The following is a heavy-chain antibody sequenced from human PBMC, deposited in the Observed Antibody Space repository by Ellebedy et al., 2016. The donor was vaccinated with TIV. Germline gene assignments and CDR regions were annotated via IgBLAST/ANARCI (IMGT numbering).Heavy chain of an antibody. Sequence: PGGSLRLSCAASGFIVSSSFMSWVRQAPGKGLEWVSVIYTDGGTNYTDSVLGRFDISRDSSKNTLYLQMNSLRADDTAVYYCARDPRGGGDYGDNWFDPWGQGTLVTVSS. CDR3: ARDPRGGGDYGDNWFDP. D-gene: IGHD4-17*01. V-gene: IGHV3-66*01. J-gene: IGHJ5*02. CDR2: IYTDGGT. CDR1: GFIVSSSF.